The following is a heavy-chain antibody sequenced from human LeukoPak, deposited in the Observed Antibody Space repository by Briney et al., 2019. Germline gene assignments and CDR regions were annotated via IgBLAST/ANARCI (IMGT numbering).Heavy chain of an antibody. CDR1: GDSISTYY. J-gene: IGHJ6*02. Sequence: PSETLSLTCTVSGDSISTYYWSWIRQPPGKGLEWIGDISYSGSTIYNPSLKSRVAISVDTSKNHFSLKLSSVTAADTAVYYCARLRREDSGSFYYFYGMDVWGPGTTVTVSS. D-gene: IGHD3-10*01. CDR3: ARLRREDSGSFYYFYGMDV. V-gene: IGHV4-59*08. CDR2: ISYSGST.